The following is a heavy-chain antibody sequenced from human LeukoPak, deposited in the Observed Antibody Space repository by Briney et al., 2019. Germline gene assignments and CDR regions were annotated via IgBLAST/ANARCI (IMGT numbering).Heavy chain of an antibody. CDR3: ARVLRFLEWDLWAFDI. D-gene: IGHD3-3*01. J-gene: IGHJ3*02. V-gene: IGHV3-48*01. CDR1: GFTFSSYS. CDR2: SSSSSSTI. Sequence: GGSLRLSCAASGFTFSSYSMTWVRQAPGKGLEWVSYSSSSSSTIYYADSVKGRFTISRDNAKNSLYLQMNSLRAEDTAVYYCARVLRFLEWDLWAFDIWGQGTMVTVSS.